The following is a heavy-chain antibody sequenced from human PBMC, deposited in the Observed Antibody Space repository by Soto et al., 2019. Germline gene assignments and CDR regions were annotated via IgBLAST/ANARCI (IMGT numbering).Heavy chain of an antibody. D-gene: IGHD2-15*01. J-gene: IGHJ4*02. Sequence: SETLSLTCAVSGGYISSSNWCSWVRQPPGKGLELIREIYHRGSTNYNPSLKSPVPISVDNSNHQFSLKLSCVTAADTAVYYCARTGAYCSGGSCYPAYFDYCGQGTLVTVSS. V-gene: IGHV4-4*02. CDR2: IYHRGST. CDR1: GGYISSSNW. CDR3: ARTGAYCSGGSCYPAYFDY.